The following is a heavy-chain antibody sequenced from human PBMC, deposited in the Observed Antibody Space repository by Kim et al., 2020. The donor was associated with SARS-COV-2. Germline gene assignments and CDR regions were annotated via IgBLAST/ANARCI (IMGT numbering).Heavy chain of an antibody. V-gene: IGHV4-34*01. D-gene: IGHD2-15*01. Sequence: PSLKRRVTISVDTSKNQFSLKLSSVTAADTAVYYCARGLYCSGGSCYSYWGQGTLVTVSS. J-gene: IGHJ4*02. CDR3: ARGLYCSGGSCYSY.